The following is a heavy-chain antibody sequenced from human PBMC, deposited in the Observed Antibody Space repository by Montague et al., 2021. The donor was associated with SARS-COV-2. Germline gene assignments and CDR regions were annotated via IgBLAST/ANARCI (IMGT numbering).Heavy chain of an antibody. CDR1: GGSITNNIDY. J-gene: IGHJ3*01. CDR3: ARLKRYFDSSGSPSAFDF. CDR2: IYYTGNT. D-gene: IGHD3-22*01. V-gene: IGHV4-39*02. Sequence: SETLSLTCTVSGGSITNNIDYWAWIRQPPGKGLEWIESIYYTGNTYYNPSLKSRVTISVVTSKNHFTLKLSSVTAAETAVYYCARLKRYFDSSGSPSAFDFWSQGTKVTVSS.